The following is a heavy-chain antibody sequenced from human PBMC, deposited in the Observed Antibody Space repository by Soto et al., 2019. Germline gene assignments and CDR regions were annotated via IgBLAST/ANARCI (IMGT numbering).Heavy chain of an antibody. CDR1: GFTFSTYG. D-gene: IGHD3-10*01. CDR3: ARDLGAFNYGSAYFDY. CDR2: IWYDGSNQ. Sequence: GGSLRLSCAPSGFTFSTYGMHWVRQAPGKGLEWVAVIWYDGSNQYYADSVKGRFAISRDNSKNMLYLQMNSLRAEDTAVYYCARDLGAFNYGSAYFDYWGQGTPVTVSS. V-gene: IGHV3-33*01. J-gene: IGHJ4*02.